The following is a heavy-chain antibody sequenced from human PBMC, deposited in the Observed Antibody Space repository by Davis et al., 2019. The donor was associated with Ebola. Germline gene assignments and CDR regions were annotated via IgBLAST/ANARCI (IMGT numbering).Heavy chain of an antibody. V-gene: IGHV1-46*01. J-gene: IGHJ4*02. Sequence: ASVKVSCKTSGYTFTTHSIHWVRQVPGQGLEWMGIINPSSVFTTYAQAFQGRVTVTRDTSTSTVYMELSSLRSEDTALYYCARSPRSMTPYYFDYWGQGTLVTVSS. CDR1: GYTFTTHS. CDR2: INPSSVFT. CDR3: ARSPRSMTPYYFDY.